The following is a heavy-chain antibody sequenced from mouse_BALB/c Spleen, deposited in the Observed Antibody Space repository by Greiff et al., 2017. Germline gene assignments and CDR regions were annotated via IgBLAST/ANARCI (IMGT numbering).Heavy chain of an antibody. CDR1: GFTFSSYA. D-gene: IGHD2-2*01. V-gene: IGHV5-6-5*01. CDR2: ISSGGST. J-gene: IGHJ4*01. Sequence: EVQLVESGGGLVKPGGSLKLSCAASGFTFSSYAMSWVRQTPEKRLEWVASISSGGSTYYPDSVKGRFTISRDNARNILYLQMSSLRSEDTAMYYCARGHYGYDVLAMDYWGQGTSVTVSS. CDR3: ARGHYGYDVLAMDY.